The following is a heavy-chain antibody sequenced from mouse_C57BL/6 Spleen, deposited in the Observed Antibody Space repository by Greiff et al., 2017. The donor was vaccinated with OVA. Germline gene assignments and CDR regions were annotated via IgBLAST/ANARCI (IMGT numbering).Heavy chain of an antibody. Sequence: QVQLQQSGPGLVQPSQSLSITCTVSGFSLTSYGVHWVRQSPGKGLEWLGVRWSGGSTDYNAAFISRLSISKDNSKSQVFFKMNSLQADDRAIYYCARTGTGYYAMDYWGQGTSVTVSS. D-gene: IGHD4-1*01. CDR3: ARTGTGYYAMDY. CDR2: RWSGGST. J-gene: IGHJ4*01. V-gene: IGHV2-2*01. CDR1: GFSLTSYG.